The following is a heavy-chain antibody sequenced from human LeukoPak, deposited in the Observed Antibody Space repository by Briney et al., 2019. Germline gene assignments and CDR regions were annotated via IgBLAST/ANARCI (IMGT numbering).Heavy chain of an antibody. CDR3: AREAIRSPGWFDP. D-gene: IGHD3-16*02. Sequence: PSETLSLTCTVSGGSISSGGYYWSWIRQHPGKGLEWIGYIYYSGSTYYNPSLKSRVTISVDTSKNQFSLELTSVTAADTAVYYCAREAIRSPGWFDPWGQGTLVTVSS. CDR2: IYYSGST. J-gene: IGHJ5*02. V-gene: IGHV4-31*03. CDR1: GGSISSGGYY.